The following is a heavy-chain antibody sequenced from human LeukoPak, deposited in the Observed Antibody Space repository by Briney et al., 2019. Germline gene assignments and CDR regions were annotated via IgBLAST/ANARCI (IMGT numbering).Heavy chain of an antibody. CDR1: GGSLSGYY. J-gene: IGHJ4*02. D-gene: IGHD4-17*01. CDR3: ATKLRRATVTNDY. Sequence: SETLSLTCAVYGGSLSGYYWSWIRQPPGKGLEWLGEINHSGSTNYNPSLKSRVTISVDTSKNQFSLKLSSVTAADTAVYYCATKLRRATVTNDYWGQGTLVTVSS. CDR2: INHSGST. V-gene: IGHV4-34*01.